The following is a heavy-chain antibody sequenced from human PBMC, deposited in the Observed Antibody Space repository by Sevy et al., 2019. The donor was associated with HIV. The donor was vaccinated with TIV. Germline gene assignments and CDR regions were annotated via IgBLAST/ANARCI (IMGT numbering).Heavy chain of an antibody. V-gene: IGHV3-7*01. CDR3: ARRYFDL. CDR2: IRQDGNEI. J-gene: IGHJ4*02. Sequence: GGSLRLSCAASAFTFSTYAMHWVRQAPGKGLEWVANIRQDGNEIYYADSVKGRFTISRDNAKESLYLQMSNLRVEDTAIYYCARRYFDLWGQGILVTVSS. CDR1: AFTFSTYA.